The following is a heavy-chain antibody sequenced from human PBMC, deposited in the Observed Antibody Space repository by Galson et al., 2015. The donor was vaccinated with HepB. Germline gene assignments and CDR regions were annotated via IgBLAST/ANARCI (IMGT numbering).Heavy chain of an antibody. V-gene: IGHV5-10-1*01. CDR3: ARPDGYDILTGYYMRFDP. D-gene: IGHD3-9*01. Sequence: QSGAEVKKPGESLRISCKGSGYSFTSYWISWVRQMPGKGLEWMGRIDPSDSYTNYSPSFQGHVTISADKSISTAYLQWSSLKASDTAMYYCARPDGYDILTGYYMRFDPWGQGTLVTVSS. CDR1: GYSFTSYW. CDR2: IDPSDSYT. J-gene: IGHJ5*02.